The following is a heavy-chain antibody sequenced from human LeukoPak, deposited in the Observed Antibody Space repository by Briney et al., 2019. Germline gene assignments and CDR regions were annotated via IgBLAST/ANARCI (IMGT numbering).Heavy chain of an antibody. Sequence: GWALRLSCAASGFTFSDYVMHWVRQAPAKGLAYVSGISFNGDNTYYANSVKGRFTISRDNSKNTLYLQMDSLRAEDMAVYYCARSTGYCSGGSCYSDYWGQGTLVTVSS. D-gene: IGHD2-15*01. CDR1: GFTFSDYV. CDR3: ARSTGYCSGGSCYSDY. V-gene: IGHV3-64*01. CDR2: ISFNGDNT. J-gene: IGHJ4*02.